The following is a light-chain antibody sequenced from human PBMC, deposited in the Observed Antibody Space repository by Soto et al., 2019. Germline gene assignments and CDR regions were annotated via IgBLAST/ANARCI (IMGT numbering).Light chain of an antibody. CDR1: QSISSW. CDR2: DAS. Sequence: DIQMTQSPSTLSASVGDRVTITCRASQSISSWLAWYQQKPGKAPKLLIYDASSLESGVPSRFSGSGSGTEFTLTISSLQHDDFATYYCKQYNSYWTFGQGTKV. J-gene: IGKJ1*01. V-gene: IGKV1-5*01. CDR3: KQYNSYWT.